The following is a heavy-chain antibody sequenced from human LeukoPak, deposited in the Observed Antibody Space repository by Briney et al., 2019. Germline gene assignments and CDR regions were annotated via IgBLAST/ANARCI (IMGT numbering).Heavy chain of an antibody. CDR1: GFTFSSYE. CDR3: ARVYGSGSTS. CDR2: ISSSGGSI. V-gene: IGHV3-48*03. Sequence: GGSLRLSCAASGFTFSSYEMNWVRQAPGKGLEWVSYISSSGGSIYYAESVKGRFTTSRDNAKNSLYLQMNSLRAEDTAVYYCARVYGSGSTSWGRGTLVTVSS. J-gene: IGHJ4*02. D-gene: IGHD3-10*01.